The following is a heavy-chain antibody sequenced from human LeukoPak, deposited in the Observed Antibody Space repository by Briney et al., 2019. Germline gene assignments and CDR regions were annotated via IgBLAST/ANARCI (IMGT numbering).Heavy chain of an antibody. D-gene: IGHD6-13*01. V-gene: IGHV3-7*01. CDR1: GFTFSSYW. Sequence: GGSLRLSCAASGFTFSSYWMSWVRQAPGKGLEWVANIKQDGSEKYYVDSVKGRFTISRDNAKNSLYLQMNSLRAEDTAVYYCARDSIAAAGPCWDWGQGTLVTVSS. CDR2: IKQDGSEK. CDR3: ARDSIAAAGPCWD. J-gene: IGHJ4*02.